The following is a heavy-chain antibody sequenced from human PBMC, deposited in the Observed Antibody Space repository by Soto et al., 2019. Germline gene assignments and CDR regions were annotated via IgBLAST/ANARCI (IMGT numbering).Heavy chain of an antibody. J-gene: IGHJ6*02. CDR3: ARGFPMVVAATLGYDYGMDV. D-gene: IGHD2-15*01. CDR2: IIPIFGTA. CDR1: GGTFSSYA. V-gene: IGHV1-69*01. Sequence: QVQLVQSGAEVKKPGSSVKFSCKASGGTFSSYAISWVRQAPGQGLEWMGGIIPIFGTANYAQKFQGRVTITADESTSTAYMELSSLRSEDTAVYYCARGFPMVVAATLGYDYGMDVWGQGTTVTVS.